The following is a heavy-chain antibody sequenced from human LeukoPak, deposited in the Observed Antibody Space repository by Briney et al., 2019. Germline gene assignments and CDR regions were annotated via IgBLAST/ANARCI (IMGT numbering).Heavy chain of an antibody. CDR2: INPNSGGT. CDR3: ARESSSPYYYDSSGYYDY. CDR1: GYTFTGYY. J-gene: IGHJ4*02. D-gene: IGHD3-22*01. Sequence: GASVKVSCKASGYTFTGYYMHWARQAPGQGLEWMGWINPNSGGTNYAQKFQGRVTMTRDTSISTAYMELSRLRSDDTAVHYCARESSSPYYYDSSGYYDYWGQGTLVTVSS. V-gene: IGHV1-2*02.